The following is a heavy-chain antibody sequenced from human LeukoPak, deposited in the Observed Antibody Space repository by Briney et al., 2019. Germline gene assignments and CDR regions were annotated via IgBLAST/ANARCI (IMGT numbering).Heavy chain of an antibody. J-gene: IGHJ4*02. CDR3: AKGEADLDY. V-gene: IGHV3-21*01. CDR1: GFTFSSYS. D-gene: IGHD1-26*01. CDR2: ITSSSSYI. Sequence: GGSLRLSWAASGFTFSSYSMNWVRQAPGKGLEWVSSITSSSSYIYYADSVKGRFTISRDSSKNTLYLQMSSLRADDTAVYYCAKGEADLDYWGQGTLVTVSS.